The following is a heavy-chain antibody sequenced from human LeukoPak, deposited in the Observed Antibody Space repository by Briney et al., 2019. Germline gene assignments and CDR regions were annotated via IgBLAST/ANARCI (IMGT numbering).Heavy chain of an antibody. V-gene: IGHV4-30-4*01. Sequence: PSQTLSLTCTVSGGSISSGDYYWGWIRQPPGKGLEWIGYIYYSGSTSYNPSLKSRVAISVDTSKNQFSLKLSSVTAADTAVYYCARSIASGDYVDYWGQGTLVTVSS. CDR3: ARSIASGDYVDY. D-gene: IGHD4-17*01. CDR2: IYYSGST. CDR1: GGSISSGDYY. J-gene: IGHJ4*02.